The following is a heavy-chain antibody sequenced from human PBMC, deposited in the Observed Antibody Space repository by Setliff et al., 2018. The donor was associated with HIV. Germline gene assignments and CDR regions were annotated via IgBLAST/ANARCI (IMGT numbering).Heavy chain of an antibody. D-gene: IGHD6-13*01. CDR1: GFTFSSYG. V-gene: IGHV3-33*01. Sequence: PGESLKISCAASGFTFSSYGIHWVRQAPGKGLEWVAVTWYDGSNKYYADSVKGRFTISRDNSKNTLYLQMNSLRAEDTAVYYCARAAGSYYYYYYLDVWGKGTTVTVS. CDR2: TWYDGSNK. J-gene: IGHJ6*03. CDR3: ARAAGSYYYYYYLDV.